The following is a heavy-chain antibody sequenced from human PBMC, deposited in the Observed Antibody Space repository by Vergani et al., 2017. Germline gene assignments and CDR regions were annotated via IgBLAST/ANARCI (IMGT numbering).Heavy chain of an antibody. CDR2: IDHTGRP. J-gene: IGHJ6*03. V-gene: IGHV4-34*01. CDR3: ARVNTETNGHLYYYYYMDV. Sequence: QVQLQQWGGGLLKPSETLSLTCVVNGGSFTSYHWTWIRQSPGEGLEWVGDIDHTGRPDYNPSLKSQLTMSVDKSRNQFSLTVNSVTATDTAIYFCARVNTETNGHLYYYYYMDVWGQGTAVTVS. D-gene: IGHD4-11*01. CDR1: GGSFTSYH.